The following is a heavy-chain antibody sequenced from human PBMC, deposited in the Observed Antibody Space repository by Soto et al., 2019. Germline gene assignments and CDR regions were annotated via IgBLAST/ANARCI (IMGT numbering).Heavy chain of an antibody. D-gene: IGHD3-16*02. CDR1: GCTLTELS. V-gene: IGHV1-24*01. Sequence: GASVKVSCKVSGCTLTELSMHWVRQAPGKGLEWMGGFDPEDGETIYAQKFQGRVTMTEDTSTDTAYMELSSLRSEDTAVYYCATGFLERQNDYIWGSYRLEAAIDAFDIWGQGTMVTVSS. J-gene: IGHJ3*02. CDR2: FDPEDGET. CDR3: ATGFLERQNDYIWGSYRLEAAIDAFDI.